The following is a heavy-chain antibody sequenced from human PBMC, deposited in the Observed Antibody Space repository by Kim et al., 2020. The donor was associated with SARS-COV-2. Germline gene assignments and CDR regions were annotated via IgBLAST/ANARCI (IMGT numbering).Heavy chain of an antibody. CDR2: ISAYNGNT. CDR3: ARDERSSGWYDYYYYGMDV. CDR1: GYTFTSYG. D-gene: IGHD6-19*01. Sequence: ASVKVSCKASGYTFTSYGISWVRQAPGQGLEWMGWISAYNGNTNYAQKLQGRVTMTTDTSTSTAYMELRSLRSDDTAVYYCARDERSSGWYDYYYYGMDVWGQGTTVTVSS. J-gene: IGHJ6*02. V-gene: IGHV1-18*01.